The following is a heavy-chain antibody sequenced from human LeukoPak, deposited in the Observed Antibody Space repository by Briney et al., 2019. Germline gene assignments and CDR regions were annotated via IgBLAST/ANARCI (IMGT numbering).Heavy chain of an antibody. Sequence: VASVKVSCKTSGYGFMNYAVQWVRQAPGERLEWMGWVNAGNGDTRYSPEFQGRVTIARDTSASTVYMELSSLTSADTATYSCARGRWVGTTQAYYLDFWGQGTLVTVSS. V-gene: IGHV1-3*01. J-gene: IGHJ4*02. CDR3: ARGRWVGTTQAYYLDF. CDR1: GYGFMNYA. D-gene: IGHD1-26*01. CDR2: VNAGNGDT.